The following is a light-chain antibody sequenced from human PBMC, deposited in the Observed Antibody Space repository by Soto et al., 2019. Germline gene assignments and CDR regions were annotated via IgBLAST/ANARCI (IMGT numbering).Light chain of an antibody. CDR3: QHYTTIPIT. Sequence: DIVMTQSPESLAVSLGERATINCKSSQSLFTRSTNKNYLAWYQQKPRQPPKLLIYWASTRDSGVPDRFTGSGSGTDFTLTISSLQAEDVAVYYCQHYTTIPITFGGGTKVEIK. J-gene: IGKJ4*01. V-gene: IGKV4-1*01. CDR1: QSLFTRSTNKNY. CDR2: WAS.